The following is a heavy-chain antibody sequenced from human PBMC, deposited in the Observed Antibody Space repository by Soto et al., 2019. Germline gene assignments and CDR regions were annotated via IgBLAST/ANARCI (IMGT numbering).Heavy chain of an antibody. CDR2: IYYSGGT. Sequence: YWSWIRQPPGKGLEWIGYIYYSGGTDYNPSLKSRVTISIDASRTQFSLRLSSVTAADTAVYYCARLKPFGFDYWGQGTLVTVSS. V-gene: IGHV4-61*07. CDR1: Y. D-gene: IGHD3-16*01. CDR3: ARLKPFGFDY. J-gene: IGHJ4*02.